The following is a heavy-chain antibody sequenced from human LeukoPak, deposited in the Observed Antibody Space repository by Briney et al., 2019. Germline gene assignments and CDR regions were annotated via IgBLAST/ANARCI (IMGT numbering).Heavy chain of an antibody. CDR3: ARGPPPWGSYSNWFDP. CDR2: MNPNSGNT. J-gene: IGHJ5*02. V-gene: IGHV1-8*01. CDR1: GYTFTSYD. D-gene: IGHD1-26*01. Sequence: ASVKVSCKASGYTFTSYDINWVRQATGQGLEWMGWMNPNSGNTGYAQKFQGRVTMTRNTSISTAYMELSSLRSEDTAVYYCARGPPPWGSYSNWFDPWGQGTLVTVSS.